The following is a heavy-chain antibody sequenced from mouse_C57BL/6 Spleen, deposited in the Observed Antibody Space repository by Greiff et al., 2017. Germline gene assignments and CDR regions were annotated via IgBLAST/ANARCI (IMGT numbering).Heavy chain of an antibody. J-gene: IGHJ2*01. CDR2: IYPGDGDT. Sequence: QVQLQQSGAELVKPGASVKISCKASGYAFSSYWMNWVKQRPGKGLEWIGQIYPGDGDTNYNGKFKGKATLTADKSSSTAYMQLSSLTSEDSAVYFCARSEDYDRGLDYWGQGTTLTVSS. V-gene: IGHV1-80*01. CDR3: ARSEDYDRGLDY. D-gene: IGHD2-4*01. CDR1: GYAFSSYW.